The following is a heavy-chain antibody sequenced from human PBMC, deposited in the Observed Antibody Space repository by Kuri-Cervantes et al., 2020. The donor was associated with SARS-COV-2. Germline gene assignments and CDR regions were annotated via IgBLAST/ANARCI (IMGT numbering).Heavy chain of an antibody. CDR2: FDPEDGET. D-gene: IGHD3-22*01. CDR1: GYTLTELS. V-gene: IGHV1-24*01. J-gene: IGHJ4*02. Sequence: ASVKVSCKVSGYTLTELSMHWVRQAPGKGLEWMGGFDPEDGETIYAQKFQGRVTITADKSTSTAYMELSSLRAEDTAVYYCARGYVGSGYYWGFDYWGQGTLVTVSS. CDR3: ARGYVGSGYYWGFDY.